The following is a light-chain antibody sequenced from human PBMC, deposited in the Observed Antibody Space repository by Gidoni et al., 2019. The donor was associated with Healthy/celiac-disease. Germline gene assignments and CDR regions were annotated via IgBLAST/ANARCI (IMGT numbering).Light chain of an antibody. CDR2: KDS. CDR3: QSADSSGTVV. CDR1: ALPKQY. V-gene: IGLV3-25*03. Sequence: SYELTQPPSVSVSPGQTARITCSGDALPKQYAYWYQQKPGQAPVLVIYKDSERPSGIPERFSGSSSGTTVTLTISGVQADDDADYYCQSADSSGTVVFGGGTKLTVL. J-gene: IGLJ2*01.